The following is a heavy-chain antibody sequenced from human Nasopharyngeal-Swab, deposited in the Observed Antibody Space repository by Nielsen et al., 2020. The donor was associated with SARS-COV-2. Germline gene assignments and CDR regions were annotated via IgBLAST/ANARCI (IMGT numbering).Heavy chain of an antibody. D-gene: IGHD5-12*01. CDR2: INKDGSEK. V-gene: IGHV3-7*01. Sequence: GESLKISCAASGLSFSEVWMYWDRQAPGKGLEWVASINKDGSEKYYGDSVRGRFTTSRDNAENSLSLQMNSLRGEDTAVYYCARDRGYYAFDYWGQGTLVTVSS. CDR1: GLSFSEVW. J-gene: IGHJ4*02. CDR3: ARDRGYYAFDY.